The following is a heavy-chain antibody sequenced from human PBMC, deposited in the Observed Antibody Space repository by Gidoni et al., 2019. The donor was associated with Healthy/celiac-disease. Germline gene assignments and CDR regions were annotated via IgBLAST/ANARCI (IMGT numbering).Heavy chain of an antibody. CDR2: IYYSGST. Sequence: QVQLQESGPGLVKPSETLSLTCTVSGGSISSYYWSWIRQPPGKGLEWIGYIYYSGSTNYNPSLKSRVTISVDTSKNQFSLKLSSVTAADTAVYYCAKLGGDGSSSQFDYWGQGTLVTVSS. D-gene: IGHD6-6*01. J-gene: IGHJ4*02. CDR3: AKLGGDGSSSQFDY. V-gene: IGHV4-59*01. CDR1: GGSISSYY.